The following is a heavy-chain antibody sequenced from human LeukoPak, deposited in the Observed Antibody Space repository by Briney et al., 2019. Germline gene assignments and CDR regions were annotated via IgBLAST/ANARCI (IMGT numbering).Heavy chain of an antibody. Sequence: GGSLRLSCTASGFTFGDYAMSWFRQAPGKGLEWVSSIYTGDTTEYAGSVKGRFTISRDNSKNTLYLQMNSLRTEDTAVYYCATLYGGQRADGYWGQGTLVTVSS. CDR1: GFTFGDYA. CDR2: IYTGDTT. CDR3: ATLYGGQRADGY. J-gene: IGHJ4*02. D-gene: IGHD2-15*01. V-gene: IGHV3-53*01.